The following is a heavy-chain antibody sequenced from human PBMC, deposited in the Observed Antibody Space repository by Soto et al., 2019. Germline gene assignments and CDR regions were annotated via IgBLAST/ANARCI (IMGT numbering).Heavy chain of an antibody. CDR2: ISSSSSYI. CDR1: GFTFSSYS. V-gene: IGHV3-21*01. Sequence: GGSLILSCTASGFTFSSYSMNWVRQAPGKGLEWVSSISSSSSYIYYADSVKGRFTISRDNAKNSLYLQMNSLRAEDTAVYYCARDGIELWLGSVDYWGQGTLVTVSS. J-gene: IGHJ4*02. CDR3: ARDGIELWLGSVDY. D-gene: IGHD5-18*01.